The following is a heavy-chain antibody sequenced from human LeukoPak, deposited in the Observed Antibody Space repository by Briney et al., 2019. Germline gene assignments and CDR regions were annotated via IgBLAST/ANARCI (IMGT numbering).Heavy chain of an antibody. CDR3: AKETGTYCYFPFDS. D-gene: IGHD2/OR15-2a*01. Sequence: PGGSLRLSCAASGFTFSSYGMTWVRQAPGKGLEWVSCIIGSGVNTYYADSVKGRFTISRDNSKNTLYLQMNSLRAVDTAVYYCAKETGTYCYFPFDSWGQGTLVTVSS. J-gene: IGHJ4*02. CDR2: IIGSGVNT. CDR1: GFTFSSYG. V-gene: IGHV3-23*01.